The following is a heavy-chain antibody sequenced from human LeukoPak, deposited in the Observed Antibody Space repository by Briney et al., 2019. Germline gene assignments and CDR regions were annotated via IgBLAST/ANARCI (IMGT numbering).Heavy chain of an antibody. CDR1: GGSMTNYY. Sequence: SETLSLTCTVSGGSMTNYYWNWMRQPPGKGLEWIGNIHSSGSTHYMSSLKSRMTISIDTSKNQVFLKLTSVTAADTAVYYCVRDRGGFWGQGTLVTVSS. CDR2: IHSSGST. CDR3: VRDRGGF. D-gene: IGHD3-10*01. V-gene: IGHV4-59*01. J-gene: IGHJ4*02.